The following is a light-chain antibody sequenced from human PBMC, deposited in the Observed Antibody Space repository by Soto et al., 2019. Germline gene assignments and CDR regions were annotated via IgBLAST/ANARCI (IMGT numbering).Light chain of an antibody. J-gene: IGKJ3*01. Sequence: DIVMTQSPLSLPVTPGEPASISCRSSQSLLYGNGYNYLDWYLQKPGKSLRLLMYLGSYRASGVPDRFSGSGSGTDFTLKISSVEAEYVGVYDGMQNLQTTFTFGPGTKVEI. CDR3: MQNLQTTFT. CDR2: LGS. V-gene: IGKV2-28*01. CDR1: QSLLYGNGYNY.